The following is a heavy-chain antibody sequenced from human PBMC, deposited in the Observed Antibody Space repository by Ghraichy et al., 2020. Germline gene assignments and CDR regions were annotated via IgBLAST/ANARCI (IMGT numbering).Heavy chain of an antibody. V-gene: IGHV1-46*01. CDR2: INPSGGST. J-gene: IGHJ5*02. Sequence: ASVKVFCKASGYTFTSYYMHWVRQAPGQGLEWMGIINPSGGSTSYAQKFQGRVTMTRDTSTSTVYMELSSLRSEDTAVYYCARAPGGGIEFDPWGQGTLVTVSS. CDR3: ARAPGGGIEFDP. CDR1: GYTFTSYY. D-gene: IGHD3-16*02.